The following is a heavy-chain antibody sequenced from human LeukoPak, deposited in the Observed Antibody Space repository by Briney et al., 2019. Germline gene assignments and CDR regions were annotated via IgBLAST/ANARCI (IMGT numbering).Heavy chain of an antibody. CDR2: FRGSGVAT. J-gene: IGHJ3*02. Sequence: GGSLRLSCAASGFTFSSYAMNWVPQAPGKGLKWVSGFRGSGVATFYADSVKGRFTISRDNAKNSLYLQMNSLRAEDTAVYYCARVSILIVPYYAFDIWGQGTMVTVSS. CDR3: ARVSILIVPYYAFDI. V-gene: IGHV3-23*01. CDR1: GFTFSSYA. D-gene: IGHD2/OR15-2a*01.